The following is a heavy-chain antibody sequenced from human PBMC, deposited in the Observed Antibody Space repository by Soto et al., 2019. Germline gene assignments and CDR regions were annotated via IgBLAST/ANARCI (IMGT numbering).Heavy chain of an antibody. CDR1: GGSVSSGGYY. V-gene: IGHV4-31*03. CDR3: ARAGGAGSGHDWFDP. CDR2: IHYSGST. Sequence: SETLSLTCNVSGGSVSSGGYYWSWIRQHPGKGLEWIGYIHYSGSTYYNPSLKSRVTMSIDTSKNLFSLNLSSVTAADTAVYYCARAGGAGSGHDWFDPWGPGTLVTVSS. J-gene: IGHJ5*02. D-gene: IGHD6-13*01.